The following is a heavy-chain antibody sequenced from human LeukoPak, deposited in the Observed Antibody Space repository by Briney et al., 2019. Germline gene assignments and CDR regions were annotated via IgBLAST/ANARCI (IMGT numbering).Heavy chain of an antibody. V-gene: IGHV1-2*02. Sequence: ASVKVSCKASGYTFAGYYVHWVRQAPGQGLEWRGWINPNSGGTSYAQNFQGRVTLTRDTSISTAYMELSRLRSDDTAVYYCAMVAAPCDAFDIWGQGTMVTVSS. D-gene: IGHD2-15*01. CDR1: GYTFAGYY. CDR3: AMVAAPCDAFDI. J-gene: IGHJ3*02. CDR2: INPNSGGT.